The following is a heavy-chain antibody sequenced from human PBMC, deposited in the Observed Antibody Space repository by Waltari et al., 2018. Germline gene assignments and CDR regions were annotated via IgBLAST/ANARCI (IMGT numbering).Heavy chain of an antibody. D-gene: IGHD4-17*01. J-gene: IGHJ5*02. CDR3: ARHGYSGGWFDP. CDR1: GASISSSIYY. V-gene: IGHV4-39*01. Sequence: QLQLQESGPGLVKPSETLSLTCSVSGASISSSIYYWGWIRQPPGKGLEWIGSMFNGGGTHCNPALKGRVTISVDKSKNQCSLRLNSVTAAYTAIYYCARHGYSGGWFDPWGQGTLVTVSS. CDR2: MFNGGGT.